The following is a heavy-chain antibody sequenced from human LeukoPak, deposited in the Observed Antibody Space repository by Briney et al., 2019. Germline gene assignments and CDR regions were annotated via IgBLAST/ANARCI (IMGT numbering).Heavy chain of an antibody. D-gene: IGHD3-22*01. Sequence: PSETLSLTCTVSGYSISSGYYWGWIRQPPGKGLEWIGSIYNSGSTYYNPSLKSRVTISVDTSKNQFSLKLSSVTAADTAVYYCYNYYDSSGYYGDYWGQGTLVTVSS. CDR2: IYNSGST. J-gene: IGHJ4*02. CDR1: GYSISSGYY. V-gene: IGHV4-38-2*02. CDR3: YNYYDSSGYYGDY.